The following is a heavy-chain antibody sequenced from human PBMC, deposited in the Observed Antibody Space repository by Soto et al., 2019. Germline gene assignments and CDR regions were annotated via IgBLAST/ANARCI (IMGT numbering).Heavy chain of an antibody. Sequence: LSCAASGFTFINAWMSWVRQAPGKGLEWVGRIKSKTDGGTTDYAAPVKGRFTISRDDSKNTLYLQMNSLKTEDTAVYYCTTDPHSIVVVPTGPWGQGTLVTVSS. CDR3: TTDPHSIVVVPTGP. J-gene: IGHJ5*02. CDR2: IKSKTDGGTT. D-gene: IGHD2-2*01. V-gene: IGHV3-15*01. CDR1: GFTFINAW.